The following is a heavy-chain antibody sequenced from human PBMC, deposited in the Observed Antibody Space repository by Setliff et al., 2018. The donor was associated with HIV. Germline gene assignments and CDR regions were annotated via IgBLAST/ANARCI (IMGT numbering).Heavy chain of an antibody. V-gene: IGHV3-30*04. CDR1: GFNFNNHA. Sequence: GGSLRLSCAASGFNFNNHAMHWVRQAPGKGPECVAVISDDGSDKYYGDSVKGRFTISRDNSKDTLYLDMNSLRSEDTAVYFCVRDDSKGQNSLDPWGQGTLVTVSS. CDR2: ISDDGSDK. J-gene: IGHJ5*02. CDR3: VRDDSKGQNSLDP. D-gene: IGHD2-21*01.